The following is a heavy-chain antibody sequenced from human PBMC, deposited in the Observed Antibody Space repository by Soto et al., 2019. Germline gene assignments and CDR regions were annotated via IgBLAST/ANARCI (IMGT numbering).Heavy chain of an antibody. CDR2: IHASGNT. CDR3: ARSSKKESWFDH. D-gene: IGHD4-4*01. CDR1: VCSLNNFY. V-gene: IGHV4-4*07. Sequence: ASETRSLTCSFSVCSLNNFYCNWIRQTAGRGLEWIGRIHASGNTNYNPSLKSRATLSVDTSKNQFSLKVRSVTAAYTAVYYCARSSKKESWFDHWGKGTMVNXS. J-gene: IGHJ5*02.